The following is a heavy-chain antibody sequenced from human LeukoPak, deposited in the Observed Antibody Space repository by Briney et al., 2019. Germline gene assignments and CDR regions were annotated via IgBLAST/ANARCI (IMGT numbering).Heavy chain of an antibody. J-gene: IGHJ4*02. CDR2: IYSGGTT. D-gene: IGHD4-11*01. CDR3: ASPLRHGTSYSIPFGC. CDR1: GITDNSNY. V-gene: IGHV3-66*01. Sequence: GGSLRLSCAASGITDNSNYMSWVRQSPGKGLEWVSVIYSGGTTYYSDSVKGRFTLSRDDSKITIYLQMNSLRAEDTAVYYCASPLRHGTSYSIPFGCWGQGTLVTVSS.